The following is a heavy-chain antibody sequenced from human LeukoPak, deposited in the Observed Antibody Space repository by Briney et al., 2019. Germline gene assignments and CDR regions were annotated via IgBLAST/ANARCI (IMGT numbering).Heavy chain of an antibody. V-gene: IGHV4-59*12. CDR2: IYYSGST. J-gene: IGHJ3*02. D-gene: IGHD2-15*01. CDR3: ARKTDCSGGSCYYGAFDI. Sequence: PSETLSLTCTVSGGSISSYYWSWIRQPPGKGLEWIGYIYYSGSTNYNPSLKSRVTMSIDTSKNQFSLNLSSVTAADTAVYYCARKTDCSGGSCYYGAFDIWGQGTMVTVSS. CDR1: GGSISSYY.